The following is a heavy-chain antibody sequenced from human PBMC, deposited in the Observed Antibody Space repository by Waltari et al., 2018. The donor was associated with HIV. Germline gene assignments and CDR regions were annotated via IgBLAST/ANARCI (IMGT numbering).Heavy chain of an antibody. CDR1: GYTFTAYY. J-gene: IGHJ5*02. V-gene: IGHV1-2*06. CDR2: INPNSGGT. D-gene: IGHD1-26*01. CDR3: ARRGSSGSYWFDP. Sequence: QVQLVQSGAEVKKRGASVKVSCKASGYTFTAYYMHWVRQAPGQGLEWMGRINPNSGGTNYAQKLQGRGTRTRDTSISTAYMELSRRRSDDTAVYYCARRGSSGSYWFDPWGQGTLVTVSS.